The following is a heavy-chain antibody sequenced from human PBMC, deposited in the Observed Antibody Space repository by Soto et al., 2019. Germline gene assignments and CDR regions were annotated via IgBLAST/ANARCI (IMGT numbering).Heavy chain of an antibody. D-gene: IGHD3-16*01. J-gene: IGHJ5*02. CDR3: ARALRLGDWWFDP. Sequence: GASVKVSCKASGGTFSSYAISWVRQAPGQGLEWMGGIIPIFGTANYAQKFQGRVTITADESTSTAYMELSSLRSEDTAVYYCARALRLGDWWFDPWGQGTLVTVSS. CDR1: GGTFSSYA. V-gene: IGHV1-69*13. CDR2: IIPIFGTA.